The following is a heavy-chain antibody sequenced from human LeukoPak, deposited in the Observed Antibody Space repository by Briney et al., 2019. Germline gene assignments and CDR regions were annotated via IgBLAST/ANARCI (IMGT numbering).Heavy chain of an antibody. D-gene: IGHD3-10*01. V-gene: IGHV4-34*01. Sequence: SETLSLTCAVYGGSFSGYYWSWIRQPPGKGLEWIGEINHSGSTNYNPSLKSRVTISVDTSKNQFSLKLSSVTAADTAVYYCARDPEGSGSYIDWGQGTLVTVSS. CDR3: ARDPEGSGSYID. J-gene: IGHJ4*02. CDR1: GGSFSGYY. CDR2: INHSGST.